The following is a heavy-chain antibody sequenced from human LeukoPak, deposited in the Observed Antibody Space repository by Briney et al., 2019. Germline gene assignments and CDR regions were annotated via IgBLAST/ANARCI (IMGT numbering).Heavy chain of an antibody. J-gene: IGHJ5*02. CDR2: ISYDGSNK. CDR3: ARASYPMARFLEIDP. D-gene: IGHD3-10*01. Sequence: PGRSLRLSCAASGFTFSSNAMHWVRQAPGKGLEWVAVISYDGSNKYYADSVKGRFTISRDNSKNTLYLQMNSLRAEDTAVYYCARASYPMARFLEIDPWGQGTLVTVSS. V-gene: IGHV3-30*04. CDR1: GFTFSSNA.